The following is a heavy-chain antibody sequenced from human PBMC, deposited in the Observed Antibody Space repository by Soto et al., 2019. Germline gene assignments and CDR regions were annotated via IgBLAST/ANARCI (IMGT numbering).Heavy chain of an antibody. CDR2: INPKSGGT. Sequence: ASVNVSFKSSGYSFTDYHIHWVRQAPGQGLECLGRINPKSGGTSTAQKFQGWVTMTRDRSISTVYMELTRLRSDDTAVYFCARGHSTDCSNGVCAFFYNHEMDVWGQGTTVTVSS. CDR1: GYSFTDYH. V-gene: IGHV1-2*04. D-gene: IGHD2-8*01. J-gene: IGHJ6*02. CDR3: ARGHSTDCSNGVCAFFYNHEMDV.